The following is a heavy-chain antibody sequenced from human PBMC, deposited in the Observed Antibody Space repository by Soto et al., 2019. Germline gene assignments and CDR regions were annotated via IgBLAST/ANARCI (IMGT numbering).Heavy chain of an antibody. D-gene: IGHD3-9*01. J-gene: IGHJ6*02. V-gene: IGHV4-39*02. Sequence: PSETLSLTCTVSGGSISSSSYYWGWIRQPPGKGLEWIGSIYYSGSTYYKPSLKSRVTISVDTSKNQFSLKLSSVTAVDTSVYYCSIDVSYLMRGYDILTGYYNPDYYYGMDVWGQGTTVTVSS. CDR2: IYYSGST. CDR1: GGSISSSSYY. CDR3: SIDVSYLMRGYDILTGYYNPDYYYGMDV.